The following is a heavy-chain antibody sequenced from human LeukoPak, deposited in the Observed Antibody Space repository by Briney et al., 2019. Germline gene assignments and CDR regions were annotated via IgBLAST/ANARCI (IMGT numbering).Heavy chain of an antibody. CDR1: GFTLSGHS. V-gene: IGHV3-23*01. CDR3: AKVGWSSSWYVDY. Sequence: GGSLRLSCAATGFTLSGHSMNWVRQAPGKGLEWVSAISGSGGSTYYADSVKGRFIISRDNSKNTLYLQMNSLRAEDTAVYYCAKVGWSSSWYVDYWGQGTLVTVSS. D-gene: IGHD6-13*01. J-gene: IGHJ4*02. CDR2: ISGSGGST.